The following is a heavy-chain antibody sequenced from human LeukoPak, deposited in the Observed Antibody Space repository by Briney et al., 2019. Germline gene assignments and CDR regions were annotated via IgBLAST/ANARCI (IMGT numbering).Heavy chain of an antibody. CDR2: TSSSSTI. Sequence: PGGSLRLSCAASGFSISSSAMNWVRQAPGKGLEWVSYTSSSSTIYYADSVKSRFTISRDNAKNSLYLQMNSLRAEDTAVYYCARLRYYGMDVWGQGTTVTVSS. CDR3: ARLRYYGMDV. J-gene: IGHJ6*02. V-gene: IGHV3-69-1*02. CDR1: GFSISSSA.